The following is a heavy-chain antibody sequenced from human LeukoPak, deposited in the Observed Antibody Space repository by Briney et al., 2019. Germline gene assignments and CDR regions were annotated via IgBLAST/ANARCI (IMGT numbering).Heavy chain of an antibody. V-gene: IGHV4-4*07. CDR2: INSNGTP. CDR3: ARDVPAAMLYYYYYMDV. J-gene: IGHJ6*03. CDR1: GGSISNYY. D-gene: IGHD2-2*01. Sequence: PSETLSLTCTASGGSISNYYWNWIRQPAGKGLELIGRINSNGTPNYNPSLKSRVTLSVDTSKSRLSLRLIPVTAADTAVYYCARDVPAAMLYYYYYMDVWGKGTTVTVSS.